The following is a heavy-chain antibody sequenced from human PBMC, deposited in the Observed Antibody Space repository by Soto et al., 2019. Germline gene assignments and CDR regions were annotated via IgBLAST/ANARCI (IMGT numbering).Heavy chain of an antibody. J-gene: IGHJ4*02. CDR1: GFTFDDYT. CDR2: ISWDGGST. CDR3: AKSSGSYFFDY. V-gene: IGHV3-43*01. D-gene: IGHD3-10*01. Sequence: GGSLRLSCAASGFTFDDYTMHWVRQAPGKGLEWVSLISWDGGSTYYADSVKGRFTISRDNSKNSLYLQMNSLRTGDTALYYCAKSSGSYFFDYWGQGTLVTVSS.